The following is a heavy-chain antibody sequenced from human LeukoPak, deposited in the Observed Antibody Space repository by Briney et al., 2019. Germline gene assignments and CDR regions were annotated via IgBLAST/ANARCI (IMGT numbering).Heavy chain of an antibody. V-gene: IGHV3-23*01. CDR1: GFTFSSYG. CDR2: ISGSGGST. Sequence: GGSLRLSCAASGFTFSSYGMSWVRQAPGKGLEWVSAISGSGGSTYYADSVKGRSTISRDNSKNTLYLQMNSLRAEDTAVYYCATFRNSWYVPEFDYWGQGTLVTVSS. D-gene: IGHD6-13*01. CDR3: ATFRNSWYVPEFDY. J-gene: IGHJ4*02.